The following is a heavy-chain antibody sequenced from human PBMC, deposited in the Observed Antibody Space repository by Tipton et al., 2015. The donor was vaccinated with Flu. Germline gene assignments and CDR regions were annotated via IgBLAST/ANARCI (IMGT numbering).Heavy chain of an antibody. D-gene: IGHD3-22*01. V-gene: IGHV3-21*06. J-gene: IGHJ4*02. Sequence: SLRLSCEVSGITFSDYIMNWVRQAPGKGLEWVSSISAGSVYIYYADSVKGRFTISRDNAKNTLYLQMNSLTADGTAVYYCARDSYSSSGPTWAKYYFDYWGRGTLVTVSS. CDR2: ISAGSVYI. CDR1: GITFSDYI. CDR3: ARDSYSSSGPTWAKYYFDY.